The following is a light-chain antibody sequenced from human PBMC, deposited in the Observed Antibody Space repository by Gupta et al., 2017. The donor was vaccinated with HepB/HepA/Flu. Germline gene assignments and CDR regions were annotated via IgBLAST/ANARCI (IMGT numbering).Light chain of an antibody. Sequence: QSPLTQPASVSGSPGQSITISCTGTSSDVGSYNLVSWYQQHPGKAPKLMIYEGSKRPSGVSNRFSGSKSGNTASLTISGLQAEDEADYYCCSYAGSSTPVFGGGTKLTVL. J-gene: IGLJ2*01. CDR3: CSYAGSSTPV. CDR2: EGS. V-gene: IGLV2-23*01. CDR1: SSDVGSYNL.